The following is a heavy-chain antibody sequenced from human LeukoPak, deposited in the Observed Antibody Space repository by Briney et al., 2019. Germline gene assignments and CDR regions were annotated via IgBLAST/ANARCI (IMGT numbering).Heavy chain of an antibody. CDR3: ARDVGRTGYGDY. Sequence: GGSLRLSCAASGFAFSNYEMNRFRQAPGKGLQWVSYISSSGGTIYYADSVKGRFTISRDNAKNSLYLQMNSLRAEDTAVYYCARDVGRTGYGDYWGQGTLVTVSS. CDR1: GFAFSNYE. V-gene: IGHV3-48*03. D-gene: IGHD5-12*01. CDR2: ISSSGGTI. J-gene: IGHJ4*02.